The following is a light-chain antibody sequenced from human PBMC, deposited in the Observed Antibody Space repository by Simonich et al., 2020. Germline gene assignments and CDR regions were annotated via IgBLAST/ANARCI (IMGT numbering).Light chain of an antibody. CDR3: QQYYSTPRT. J-gene: IGKJ2*01. V-gene: IGKV4-1*01. CDR2: WAS. CDR1: QSVLSSSNNKNY. Sequence: DIVMTQSPDSLAVSLGERATINCKSSQSVLSSSNNKNYLAWYHQKPGQPPKLLIYWASTRESGVPDRFSGSGSGTDFTLTISSLQAEDVAVYYCQQYYSTPRTFGQGTKLEIK.